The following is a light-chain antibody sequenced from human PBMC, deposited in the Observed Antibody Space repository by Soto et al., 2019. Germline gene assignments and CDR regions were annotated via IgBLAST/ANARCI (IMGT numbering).Light chain of an antibody. Sequence: IVMTQSPATLSVFPGERATLSCRASQSVSSNLAWYQLSPGQAPWLLIYSSSTRATGIPARFSRSGSGTEFTLTISPLQSEDFAVYYCQQYNNWPQTFGQVTKVDI. CDR1: QSVSSN. CDR2: SSS. V-gene: IGKV3-15*01. J-gene: IGKJ1*01. CDR3: QQYNNWPQT.